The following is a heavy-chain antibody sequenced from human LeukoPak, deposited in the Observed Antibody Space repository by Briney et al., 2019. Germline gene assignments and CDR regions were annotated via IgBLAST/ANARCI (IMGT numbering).Heavy chain of an antibody. V-gene: IGHV4-59*12. Sequence: SEPLSHLCCVSGGPIRSYYWRWIRQPPARGLEWKGHTTHSVRANYNPSLKSRVTISVDTSNDQFSLKLSSVTAADTAVYYCARVHHERLRLDVCGQGTTVTVSS. CDR2: TTHSVRA. D-gene: IGHD2-21*02. CDR1: GGPIRSYY. J-gene: IGHJ6*02. CDR3: ARVHHERLRLDV.